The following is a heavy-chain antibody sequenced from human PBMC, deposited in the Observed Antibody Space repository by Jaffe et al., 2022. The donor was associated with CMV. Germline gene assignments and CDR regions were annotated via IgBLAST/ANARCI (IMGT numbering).Heavy chain of an antibody. CDR3: ARDKSAERYYDFWSGRRTYYFYGMDV. D-gene: IGHD3-3*01. J-gene: IGHJ6*02. CDR1: GFSLSSYW. Sequence: EEQLVESGGGLVQPGGSLRLSCAASGFSLSSYWMSWVRQAPGRGLEWLANIKLDGSEKYYVDSVKGRFTISRDNAQNSLYLQMNSLRAEDTAVYYCARDKSAERYYDFWSGRRTYYFYGMDVWGQGTTVTVSS. V-gene: IGHV3-7*01. CDR2: IKLDGSEK.